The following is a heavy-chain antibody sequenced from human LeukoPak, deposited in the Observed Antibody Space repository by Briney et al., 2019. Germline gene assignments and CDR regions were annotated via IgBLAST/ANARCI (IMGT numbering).Heavy chain of an antibody. Sequence: SGGSLRLSCAASGFTFSHFWMSWVRQAPGKGLEWVAYIKKTGSETYYVDSVKGRFTITRDNTRNSLFLQMYSLRADDTAVYFCAREDGYCSGGNCYSYFDSWGQGTLVTVSS. V-gene: IGHV3-7*01. D-gene: IGHD2-15*01. CDR3: AREDGYCSGGNCYSYFDS. CDR1: GFTFSHFW. CDR2: IKKTGSET. J-gene: IGHJ4*02.